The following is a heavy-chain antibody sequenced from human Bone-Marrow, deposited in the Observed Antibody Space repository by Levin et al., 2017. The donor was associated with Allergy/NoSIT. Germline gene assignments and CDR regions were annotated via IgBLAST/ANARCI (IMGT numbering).Heavy chain of an antibody. CDR3: ARDDDRGDNLFDY. CDR2: IPDDGSSQ. Sequence: GGSLRLSCAASGFTFSDYGMHWVRQTPGKGLEWVAVIPDDGSSQHYAGSVKGRFTISRDNSKNTLYLQMNSLGVDDTAVYYCARDDDRGDNLFDYWGQGTLVTVSS. V-gene: IGHV3-33*05. D-gene: IGHD4-23*01. J-gene: IGHJ4*02. CDR1: GFTFSDYG.